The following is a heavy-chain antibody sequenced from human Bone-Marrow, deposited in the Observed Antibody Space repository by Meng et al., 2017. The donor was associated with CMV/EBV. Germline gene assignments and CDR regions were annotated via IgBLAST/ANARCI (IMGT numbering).Heavy chain of an antibody. CDR2: IYSAGTT. Sequence: GESLKISCAASGFTFSSYWMHWVRQAPGKGLEWVSVIYSAGTTHYADSVKGRFTISRDHSKNTMYLQMNSLRAEDTAVYYCARRLYGSGTLDYWGQGTLVTVSS. CDR3: ARRLYGSGTLDY. CDR1: GFTFSSYW. V-gene: IGHV3-53*01. J-gene: IGHJ4*02. D-gene: IGHD3-10*01.